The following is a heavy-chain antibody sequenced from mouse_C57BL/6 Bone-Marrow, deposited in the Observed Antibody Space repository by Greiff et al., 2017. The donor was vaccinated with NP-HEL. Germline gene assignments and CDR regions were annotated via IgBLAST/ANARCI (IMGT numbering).Heavy chain of an antibody. CDR1: GFNIKDDY. CDR3: TGGVYDGYWRFYDAMDY. D-gene: IGHD2-3*01. Sequence: VQLKQSGAELVRPGASVKLSCTASGFNIKDDYMHWVKQRPEQGLEWIGWIDPENGDTEYASKFQGKATITADTSSNTAYLQLSSLTSEDTAVYYCTGGVYDGYWRFYDAMDYWGQGTSVTVSS. V-gene: IGHV14-4*01. CDR2: IDPENGDT. J-gene: IGHJ4*01.